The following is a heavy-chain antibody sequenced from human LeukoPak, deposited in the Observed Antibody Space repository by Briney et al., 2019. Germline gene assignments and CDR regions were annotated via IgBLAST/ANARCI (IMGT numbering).Heavy chain of an antibody. J-gene: IGHJ4*02. V-gene: IGHV3-21*01. Sequence: PGGSLRLSCAASGFTFSSYSMSWVRQAPGKGLEWVSSISSSSSYIYYADSVKGRSTISRDNAKNSLYLQMNSLRAEDTAVYYCASVAKAVAGTLDYWGQGTLVTVSS. CDR3: ASVAKAVAGTLDY. D-gene: IGHD6-19*01. CDR1: GFTFSSYS. CDR2: ISSSSSYI.